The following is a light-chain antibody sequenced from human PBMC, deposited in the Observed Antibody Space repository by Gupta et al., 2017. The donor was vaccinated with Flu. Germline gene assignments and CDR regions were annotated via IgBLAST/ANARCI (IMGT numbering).Light chain of an antibody. CDR2: EDT. V-gene: IGLV2-8*01. CDR1: SSDVGGYIA. Sequence: QSALTQPPSASGSPGQSVTISCTGTSSDVGGYIAVCWYQHHPDKAPKLIIYEDTKRPSGVPDRFSGSKSGNTASLTVSGLQAGDEAHYYCSSYGGRNNLLFGGGTKLTVL. J-gene: IGLJ2*01. CDR3: SSYGGRNNLL.